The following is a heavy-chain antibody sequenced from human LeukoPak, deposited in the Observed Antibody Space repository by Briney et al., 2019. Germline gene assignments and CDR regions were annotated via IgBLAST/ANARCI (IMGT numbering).Heavy chain of an antibody. CDR3: AKVGTMVRGVIFSRGAGYYYMDV. J-gene: IGHJ6*03. CDR1: GFTFSSYA. CDR2: ISGSGGST. V-gene: IGHV3-23*01. Sequence: SGGSLRLSCAASGFTFSSYAMSWVRQAPGKGLEWVSAISGSGGSTYYADSVKGRFTISRDNSKNTLYLQMNSLRAEDTAVYYCAKVGTMVRGVIFSRGAGYYYMDVWGKGTTVTISS. D-gene: IGHD3-10*01.